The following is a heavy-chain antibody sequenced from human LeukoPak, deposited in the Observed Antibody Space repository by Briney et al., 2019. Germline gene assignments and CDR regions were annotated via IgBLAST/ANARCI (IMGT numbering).Heavy chain of an antibody. Sequence: ASVRVSCKASGYTFSRYGFSWVRQAPGKGLEWMGWISGCNGDTTYAQKLQDRVTLTTDTSTNTAYMELRSLRSDDTAVYYCARQTIWNLPYFDFWAQGTLVTVSS. CDR3: ARQTIWNLPYFDF. J-gene: IGHJ4*02. CDR1: GYTFSRYG. D-gene: IGHD1-1*01. V-gene: IGHV1-18*01. CDR2: ISGCNGDT.